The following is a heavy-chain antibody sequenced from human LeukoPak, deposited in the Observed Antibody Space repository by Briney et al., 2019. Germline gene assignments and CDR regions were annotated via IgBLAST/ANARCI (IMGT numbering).Heavy chain of an antibody. Sequence: ASVKVSCKAFGYTFTGYYVHWVRQAPGQRLEGMGGSNPNSGGPNLAQKFRGRVTMTRDTSISTGYMELSRLRSDDTAVYYCARATGNSSWYGAYKNWGQGTLVTVSS. J-gene: IGHJ4*02. CDR1: GYTFTGYY. CDR3: ARATGNSSWYGAYKN. V-gene: IGHV1-2*02. D-gene: IGHD6-13*01. CDR2: SNPNSGGP.